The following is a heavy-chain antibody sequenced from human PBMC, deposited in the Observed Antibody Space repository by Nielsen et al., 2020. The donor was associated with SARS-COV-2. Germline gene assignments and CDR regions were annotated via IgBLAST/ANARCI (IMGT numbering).Heavy chain of an antibody. J-gene: IGHJ5*02. Sequence: GGSLRLSCAASGFTFSSYWMSWVRQAPGKGLEWVANIKQDGSEKYYVDSVKGRFTISRDNAKNSLYLQMNSLRAEDTAVYYCAREEHYDFWSGYFQEIGNWFDPWGQGTLVTVSS. CDR2: IKQDGSEK. D-gene: IGHD3-3*01. V-gene: IGHV3-7*03. CDR3: AREEHYDFWSGYFQEIGNWFDP. CDR1: GFTFSSYW.